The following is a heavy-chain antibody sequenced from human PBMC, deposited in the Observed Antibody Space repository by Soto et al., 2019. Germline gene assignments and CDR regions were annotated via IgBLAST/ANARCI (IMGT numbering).Heavy chain of an antibody. CDR2: INAGNGNT. J-gene: IGHJ3*02. CDR1: GYTFTSYA. D-gene: IGHD4-4*01. Sequence: ASVKVSCKASGYTFTSYAMHWVRQAPGQRLEWMGWINAGNGNTKYSQKFQGRVTITRDTPASTAYMELRSLRSDDTAVYYCARTRLQSAFDIWGQGTMVTVSS. CDR3: ARTRLQSAFDI. V-gene: IGHV1-3*01.